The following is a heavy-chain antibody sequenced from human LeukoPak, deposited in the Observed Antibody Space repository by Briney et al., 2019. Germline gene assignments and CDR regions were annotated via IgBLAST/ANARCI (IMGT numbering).Heavy chain of an antibody. CDR3: TRENSGSLSLEY. J-gene: IGHJ4*02. CDR1: GYTLSIYW. V-gene: IGHV3-7*01. CDR2: IKQDGSET. Sequence: GGSLRLSSAPSGYTLSIYWMNWVRPAPERLLGWVASIKQDGSETYYMGSVQGRFTISRDNDMNFLYLQLSSLRGEDTAVYYCTRENSGSLSLEYWGQGTLVTVSS. D-gene: IGHD1-26*01.